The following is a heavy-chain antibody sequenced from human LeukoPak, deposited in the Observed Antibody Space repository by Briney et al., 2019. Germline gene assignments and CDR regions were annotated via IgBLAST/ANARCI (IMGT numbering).Heavy chain of an antibody. CDR2: ISDNGGNT. J-gene: IGHJ3*02. Sequence: GGSLRLSCAASGFTFSSHALGWARQAPGKGLEWVSSISDNGGNTHYADSVKGRFTISRDNAKNSLYQQMNSLRAEDTAVYYCASIIVVPAAIGSLRAFDIWGQGTMVTVSS. CDR3: ASIIVVPAAIGSLRAFDI. CDR1: GFTFSSHA. V-gene: IGHV3-23*01. D-gene: IGHD2-2*02.